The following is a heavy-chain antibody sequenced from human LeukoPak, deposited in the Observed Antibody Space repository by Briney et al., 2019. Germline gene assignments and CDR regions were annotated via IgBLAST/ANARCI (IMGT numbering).Heavy chain of an antibody. D-gene: IGHD6-19*01. CDR1: GFTFSSFA. CDR2: VTSNGGST. J-gene: IGHJ4*02. CDR3: VKTGVPYSSGCLRN. V-gene: IGHV3-64D*06. Sequence: GGSLRLSCAASGFTFSSFAMHWVRQAPGKGLEFVSAVTSNGGSTYNADSVKGRFTISRDNSKNTLYLQMSSLRAEDTAVYYCVKTGVPYSSGCLRNWGQGTLVTVSS.